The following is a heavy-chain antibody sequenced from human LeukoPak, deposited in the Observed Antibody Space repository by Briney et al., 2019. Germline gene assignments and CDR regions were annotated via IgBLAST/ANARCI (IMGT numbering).Heavy chain of an antibody. CDR1: GYTFTGYY. CDR3: ASDLGYCSSTSCYTPAGY. J-gene: IGHJ4*02. V-gene: IGHV1-2*02. Sequence: ASVKVSCKASGYTFTGYYMHWLRQAPGQGLEWMGWINPNSGGTNYAQKFQGRVTMTRDTSISTAYMELSRRRSDDTAVYYCASDLGYCSSTSCYTPAGYWGQGTLVTVSS. D-gene: IGHD2-2*02. CDR2: INPNSGGT.